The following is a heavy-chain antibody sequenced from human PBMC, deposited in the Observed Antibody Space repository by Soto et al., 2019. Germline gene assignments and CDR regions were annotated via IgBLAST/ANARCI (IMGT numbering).Heavy chain of an antibody. V-gene: IGHV3-48*03. CDR1: GFTFSSYE. CDR2: ISSSGSTI. Sequence: GGSLRLSCAASGFTFSSYEMNWVCQAPGKGLEWVSYISSSGSTIYYADSVKGRFTISRDNAKNSLYLQMNSLRAEDTAVYYCAREMATITPYYFDYWGQGTLVTVSS. CDR3: AREMATITPYYFDY. D-gene: IGHD5-12*01. J-gene: IGHJ4*02.